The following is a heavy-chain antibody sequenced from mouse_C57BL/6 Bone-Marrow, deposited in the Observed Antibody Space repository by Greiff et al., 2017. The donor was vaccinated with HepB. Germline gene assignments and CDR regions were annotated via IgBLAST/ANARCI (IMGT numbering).Heavy chain of an antibody. CDR3: ARDGNYVHYYAMDY. D-gene: IGHD2-1*01. V-gene: IGHV1-66*01. CDR2: IYPGSGNT. CDR1: GYSFTSYY. J-gene: IGHJ4*01. Sequence: QVQLQQSGPELVKPGASVKISCKASGYSFTSYYIHWVKQRPGQGLEWIGWIYPGSGNTKYNEKFKGKATLTADTSSSTAYMQLSSLTSEDSAVYYCARDGNYVHYYAMDYWGQGTSVTVSS.